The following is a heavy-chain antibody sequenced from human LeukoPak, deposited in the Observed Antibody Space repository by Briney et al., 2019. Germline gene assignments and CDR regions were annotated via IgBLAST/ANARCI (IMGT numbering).Heavy chain of an antibody. Sequence: SQTLSLTCAISGDSVSSNSAAWNWIRQSPSRGLEWLGRTYYRSKWYNDYAVSVKSRITINPDTSKNQFSLQLNSVTPEDTAVYYCARDLTPCSSTSCAFDYWGQGTLVTVSS. CDR3: ARDLTPCSSTSCAFDY. CDR2: TYYRSKWYN. J-gene: IGHJ4*02. D-gene: IGHD2-2*01. CDR1: GDSVSSNSAA. V-gene: IGHV6-1*01.